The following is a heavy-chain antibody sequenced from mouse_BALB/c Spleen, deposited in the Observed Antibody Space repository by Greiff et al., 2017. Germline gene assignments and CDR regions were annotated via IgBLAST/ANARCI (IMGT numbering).Heavy chain of an antibody. J-gene: IGHJ2*01. CDR3: ARDGGDYGKDFDY. CDR1: GFTFTAYY. V-gene: IGHV7-3*02. CDR2: IRNKANGYTT. D-gene: IGHD2-1*01. Sequence: EVMLVESGGGLVQPGGSLRLSCATSGFTFTAYYMSWVRQPPGKALEWLGFIRNKANGYTTEYSASVKGRFTISRDNSQSILYLQMNTLRAEDSATYYCARDGGDYGKDFDYWGQGTTLTVSS.